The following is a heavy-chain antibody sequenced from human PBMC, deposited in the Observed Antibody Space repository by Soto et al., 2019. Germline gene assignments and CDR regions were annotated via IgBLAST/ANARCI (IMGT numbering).Heavy chain of an antibody. CDR2: IYYSGST. D-gene: IGHD3-22*01. CDR1: GGSISSYY. Sequence: SATLSLTCTVSGGSISSYYWSWIRQPPGKGLEWIGYIYYSGSTNYNPSLKSRVTISVDTYKNQFSLKLSSVTAADTAVYYCARARYYYDSSGYYYEAFDIWGQGTMVTVSS. V-gene: IGHV4-59*01. J-gene: IGHJ3*02. CDR3: ARARYYYDSSGYYYEAFDI.